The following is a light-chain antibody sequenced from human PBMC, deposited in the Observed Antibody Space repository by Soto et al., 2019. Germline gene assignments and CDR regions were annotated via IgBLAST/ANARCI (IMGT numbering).Light chain of an antibody. J-gene: IGKJ2*01. CDR2: AAS. V-gene: IGKV1-8*01. CDR3: QQYYDYPNT. CDR1: QAISSY. Sequence: AIRMTQSPSSFSASTGDRVTITCRASQAISSYLAWYQQKPGKAPKLLIYAASTLQSGVPSRFSGSGSGTDFTLTISCLQSEDFATYFCQQYYDYPNTFGQGTRLETK.